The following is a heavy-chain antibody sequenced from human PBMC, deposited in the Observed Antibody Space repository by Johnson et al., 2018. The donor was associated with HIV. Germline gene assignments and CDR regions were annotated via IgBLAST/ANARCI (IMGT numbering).Heavy chain of an antibody. CDR2: INWNGGST. CDR1: GFSFNDYG. CDR3: AREGIAARPGAFDI. Sequence: VQLVESGGSVVRPGGSLRLSCAASGFSFNDYGMNWVRQVPGKGLEWVSGINWNGGSTGYADSVKGRFTISRDNAKNSLYLQMNSLRAEDTALYYCAREGIAARPGAFDIWGQGTMVTVSS. J-gene: IGHJ3*02. D-gene: IGHD6-6*01. V-gene: IGHV3-20*04.